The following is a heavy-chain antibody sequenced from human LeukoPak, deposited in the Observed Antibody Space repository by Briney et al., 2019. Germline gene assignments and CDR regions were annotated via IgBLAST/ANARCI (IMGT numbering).Heavy chain of an antibody. Sequence: GGSLRLSCAASGFTFSSYEMNWVRQAPGKGLEWLSYISSIGNTIFYADSVKGRFTISRDNAKSSLYLQMNSLRVEDTAVYYCATTLSGWSPPQTSYYSYYMDVWGKGTTVTISS. V-gene: IGHV3-48*03. CDR2: ISSIGNTI. CDR3: ATTLSGWSPPQTSYYSYYMDV. J-gene: IGHJ6*03. CDR1: GFTFSSYE. D-gene: IGHD6-19*01.